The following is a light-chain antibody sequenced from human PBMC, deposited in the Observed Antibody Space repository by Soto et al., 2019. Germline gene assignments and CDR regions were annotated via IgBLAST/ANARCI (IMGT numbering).Light chain of an antibody. V-gene: IGKV3-15*01. CDR2: GAS. Sequence: EIVMTQSPATLSVSPGERATLSCRASQSVSSNLAWYQQKPGQAPRLLIYGASTRATGIPARFSGSGSGTEFTLTISSLQSEDFAVYYCQQYNNLPFPFGPGTKVDIK. CDR1: QSVSSN. J-gene: IGKJ3*01. CDR3: QQYNNLPFP.